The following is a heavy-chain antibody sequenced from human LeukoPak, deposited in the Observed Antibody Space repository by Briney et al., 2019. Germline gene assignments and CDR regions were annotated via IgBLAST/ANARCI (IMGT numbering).Heavy chain of an antibody. Sequence: PSETLSLTCTVSGGFISSYYWSWIRQPPGKGLEWIGYIYYSGSTNYNPSLKSRVTISVDTSKSQFSLQLSSVTAADTAVYYCARGAHSSSWFFDYWGQGTLVTVSS. CDR1: GGFISSYY. V-gene: IGHV4-59*01. J-gene: IGHJ4*02. D-gene: IGHD6-13*01. CDR2: IYYSGST. CDR3: ARGAHSSSWFFDY.